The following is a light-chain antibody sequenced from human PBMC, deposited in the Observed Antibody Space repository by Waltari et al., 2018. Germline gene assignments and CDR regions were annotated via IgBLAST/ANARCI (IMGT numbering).Light chain of an antibody. CDR2: GDT. CDR1: SPNIGAGYD. V-gene: IGLV1-40*01. Sequence: QSVLTQPPSVSGAPGQRVTISCIGYSPNIGAGYDVQWYQQLPGTAPKLLIYGDTRRPSGFPVRFSASKSGTSVSLAITGLQPEDEAHYYCQSYDTNLRDWVFGGGTKLTVL. J-gene: IGLJ3*02. CDR3: QSYDTNLRDWV.